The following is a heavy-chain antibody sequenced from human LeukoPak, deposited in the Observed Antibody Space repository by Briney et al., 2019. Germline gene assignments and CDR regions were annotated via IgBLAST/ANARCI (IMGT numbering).Heavy chain of an antibody. CDR2: IYPGDSET. CDR3: ARHAVRDGYNRHNDY. CDR1: GYNFATYW. V-gene: IGHV5-51*01. D-gene: IGHD5-24*01. Sequence: GESLKISCKGSGYNFATYWIGWLRQMPGKGLEWMGVIYPGDSETIYSPSFQGQVTISADKSISTAYLQWSSLKASDTAMYYCARHAVRDGYNRHNDYWGQGTLVTVSS. J-gene: IGHJ4*02.